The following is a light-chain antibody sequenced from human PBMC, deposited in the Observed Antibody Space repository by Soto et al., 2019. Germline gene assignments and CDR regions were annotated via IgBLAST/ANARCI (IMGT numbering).Light chain of an antibody. Sequence: EIVLTQSPATLSLSPGERATLSCRASQSVGSNLAWYQQKPGQAPGLLIYDAYNRATGIPDRFSGSGSGTDFPLTISSLESEDFAVYYCQQRSDWPRTFGPGTTVEIK. CDR3: QQRSDWPRT. CDR2: DAY. CDR1: QSVGSN. V-gene: IGKV3-11*01. J-gene: IGKJ3*01.